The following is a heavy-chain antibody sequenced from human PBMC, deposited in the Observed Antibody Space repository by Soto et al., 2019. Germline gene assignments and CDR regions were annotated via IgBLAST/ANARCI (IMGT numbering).Heavy chain of an antibody. CDR2: VSGSGGNT. J-gene: IGHJ4*02. CDR3: AKLNLFVSAAAGRGPFDY. V-gene: IGHV3-23*01. Sequence: VQLLESGGGLVQPGGSLRLFCAASGFTFSNYAMSWVRQAPGKGLEWVSAVSGSGGNTYYADSVQGRFTISRDNSKNMLNLQMNSLRAEDTAVYYCAKLNLFVSAAAGRGPFDYWGQGTLVTVSS. CDR1: GFTFSNYA. D-gene: IGHD6-13*01.